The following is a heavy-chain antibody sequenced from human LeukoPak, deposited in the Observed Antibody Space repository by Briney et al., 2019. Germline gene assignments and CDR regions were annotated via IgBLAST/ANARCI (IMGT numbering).Heavy chain of an antibody. CDR3: ARQGRRLFEALDAFDI. CDR1: GGSISSSSYY. CDR2: IYYSGST. V-gene: IGHV4-39*01. D-gene: IGHD3-3*01. Sequence: KSSETLSLTCTVSGGSISSSSYYWGWIRQPPGKGLEWIGSIYYSGSTYYNPSLKSRVTISVDTSKNQFSLKLSSVTAADTAVYYCARQGRRLFEALDAFDIWGQGTMVTVSS. J-gene: IGHJ3*02.